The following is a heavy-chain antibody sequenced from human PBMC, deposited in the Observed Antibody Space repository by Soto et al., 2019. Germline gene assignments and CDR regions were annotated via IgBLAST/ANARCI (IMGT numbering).Heavy chain of an antibody. J-gene: IGHJ3*02. V-gene: IGHV3-30*18. Sequence: QVQLVESGGGVVQPGRSLRLSCAASGFTFSSFAMHWVRQAPGKGLEWVAVISYDGRNKYYADSVKGRFTISRDKSKNTLYLQMNSLRAEDTAVYYCVKAHHYYDSSAGAFDIWGQGTMVTVSS. CDR2: ISYDGRNK. CDR3: VKAHHYYDSSAGAFDI. CDR1: GFTFSSFA. D-gene: IGHD3-22*01.